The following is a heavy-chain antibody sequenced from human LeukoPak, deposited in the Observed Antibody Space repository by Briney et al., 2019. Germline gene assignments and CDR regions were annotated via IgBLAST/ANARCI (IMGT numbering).Heavy chain of an antibody. D-gene: IGHD5-18*01. V-gene: IGHV3-23*03. CDR1: GFTFSSYA. Sequence: PGGSLRLSCAASGFTFSSYAMTWVRQAPGKGLEWVSIIYTGGTTYYADSVRGRFTISRDSSKNTVYLQMNSLTAGDTAVYYCARLNTAMVLAFDIWGQGTMVTVPS. CDR3: ARLNTAMVLAFDI. J-gene: IGHJ3*02. CDR2: IYTGGTT.